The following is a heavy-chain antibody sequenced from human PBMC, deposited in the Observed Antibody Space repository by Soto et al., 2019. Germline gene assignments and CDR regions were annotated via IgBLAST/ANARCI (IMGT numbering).Heavy chain of an antibody. CDR3: ARVAGGDILTGYIQN. Sequence: PGGSLRLSCAASGFTFSSYWMHWVRQAPGKGLVWVSRINSDGSSTSYADSVKRRFTISRDNAKNTLYLQMNSLRAEDTAVYYCARVAGGDILTGYIQNWGQGTMVTVSS. D-gene: IGHD3-9*01. CDR1: GFTFSSYW. J-gene: IGHJ4*02. V-gene: IGHV3-74*01. CDR2: INSDGSST.